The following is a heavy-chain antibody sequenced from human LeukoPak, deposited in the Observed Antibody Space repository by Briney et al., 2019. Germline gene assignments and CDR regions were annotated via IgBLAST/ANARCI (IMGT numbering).Heavy chain of an antibody. CDR3: ARTSSGWYGGSFDP. V-gene: IGHV1-8*01. D-gene: IGHD6-19*01. J-gene: IGHJ5*02. Sequence: ASVKVSCKASGYTFTSYDINWVRQATGQGLEWMGWMNPNSGNTGYAQKFQGRVTMTRNTSTTTAYMELSSLRSADTAAYHCARTSSGWYGGSFDPWGQGTLVTVSS. CDR1: GYTFTSYD. CDR2: MNPNSGNT.